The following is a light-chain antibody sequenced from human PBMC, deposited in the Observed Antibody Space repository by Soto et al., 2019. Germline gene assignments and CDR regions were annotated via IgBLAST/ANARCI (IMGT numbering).Light chain of an antibody. Sequence: DIVLTQSPATLSLSPGERATLSCRASQSVSTYVAWYQQKPGQAPRLLIYDASNRATGIPARFSGSGSGTDFTLTISSLEPEDFAVYYCQQYGEAPYTFGQGTKLEIK. CDR1: QSVSTY. V-gene: IGKV3-11*01. CDR2: DAS. CDR3: QQYGEAPYT. J-gene: IGKJ2*01.